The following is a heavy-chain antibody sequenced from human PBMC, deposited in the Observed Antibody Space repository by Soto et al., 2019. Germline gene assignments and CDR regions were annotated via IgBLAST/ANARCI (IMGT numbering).Heavy chain of an antibody. CDR2: ISYDGSNK. V-gene: IGHV3-30*18. Sequence: QVQLVESGGGVVQPGRSLRLSCAASGFTFSFYGMHWVRQAPGKGLEWVAVISYDGSNKYYADSVKGRFTISRDNSKNTLYLQMNSLMAEDTAVYYCAKGLGHGGRGAFDIGGQGTMVTVSS. D-gene: IGHD7-27*01. CDR1: GFTFSFYG. CDR3: AKGLGHGGRGAFDI. J-gene: IGHJ3*02.